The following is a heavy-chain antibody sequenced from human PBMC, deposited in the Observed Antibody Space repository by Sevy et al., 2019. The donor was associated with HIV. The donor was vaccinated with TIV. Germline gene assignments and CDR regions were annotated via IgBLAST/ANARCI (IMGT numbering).Heavy chain of an antibody. CDR3: AEGRVYNAFDI. J-gene: IGHJ3*02. V-gene: IGHV3-23*01. Sequence: GGTLRLSCAASGFNFNTHAMNWVRQAPGKGLEWVSAISGSGGSTYYADSVKGRFTISRDNSKNTLYLQMNSLRAEDTAVYYCAEGRVYNAFDIWGQGTMVTVSS. CDR2: ISGSGGST. CDR1: GFNFNTHA. D-gene: IGHD2-8*01.